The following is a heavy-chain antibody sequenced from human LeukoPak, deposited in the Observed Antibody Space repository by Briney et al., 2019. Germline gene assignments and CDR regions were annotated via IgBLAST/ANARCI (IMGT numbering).Heavy chain of an antibody. Sequence: SETLSLTCAVYGGSFSYYYWSWIRQPPGKGLEWIGEINHSGTTNYNPSLKSRVTISVDTSKTQFSLQLSSVTAAATAVYYCATFPEASAAGYDYWGQGTLDTVSS. V-gene: IGHV4-34*01. D-gene: IGHD6-13*01. CDR3: ATFPEASAAGYDY. CDR1: GGSFSYYY. J-gene: IGHJ4*02. CDR2: INHSGTT.